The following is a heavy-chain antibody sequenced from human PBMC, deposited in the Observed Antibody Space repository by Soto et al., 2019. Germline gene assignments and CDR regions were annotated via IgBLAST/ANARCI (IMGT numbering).Heavy chain of an antibody. Sequence: EVQLVESGGGLVKPGGSLRLSCAASGFTFSSYSMNWVRQAPGKGLEWVSSISSSSSYIYYADSVKGRFTISRDNAKNSLYLQMNSLRAEDTAVYYCARDAKTTVMDEIKNFDYWGQGTLVTVSS. V-gene: IGHV3-21*01. J-gene: IGHJ4*02. CDR2: ISSSSSYI. CDR1: GFTFSSYS. D-gene: IGHD4-17*01. CDR3: ARDAKTTVMDEIKNFDY.